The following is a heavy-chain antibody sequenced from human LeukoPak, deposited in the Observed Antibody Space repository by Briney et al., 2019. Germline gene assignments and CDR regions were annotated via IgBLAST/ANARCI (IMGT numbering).Heavy chain of an antibody. D-gene: IGHD2-8*02. V-gene: IGHV1-46*01. Sequence: ASVKVSCKASGYTFTNYYMHWVRQAPGQGLEWVGLINPTGTGTNYAQKFRGGVTLTRDTSTTTVYMELSSLRSEDTAVYYCAREESGGYFDYWGQGTPVTVSP. CDR1: GYTFTNYY. CDR3: AREESGGYFDY. CDR2: INPTGTGT. J-gene: IGHJ4*02.